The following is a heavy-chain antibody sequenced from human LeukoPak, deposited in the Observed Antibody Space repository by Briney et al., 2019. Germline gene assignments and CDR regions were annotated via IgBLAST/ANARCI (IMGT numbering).Heavy chain of an antibody. J-gene: IGHJ4*02. CDR1: GFTFSSYA. CDR3: AKPGIVATMPFDY. D-gene: IGHD5-12*01. V-gene: IGHV3-23*01. CDR2: ISGSGGST. Sequence: PGGSLRLSCASSGFTFSSYAMSWVRQAPGKGLEWVSAISGSGGSTYYADSVKGRFTISRDNSRNTLYLQMNSLRAEDTAVYYCAKPGIVATMPFDYWVQGTLVTVSS.